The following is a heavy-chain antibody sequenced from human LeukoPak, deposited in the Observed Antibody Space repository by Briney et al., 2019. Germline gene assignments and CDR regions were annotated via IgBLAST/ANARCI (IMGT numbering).Heavy chain of an antibody. CDR2: IYTSGST. V-gene: IGHV4-4*07. Sequence: SETLSLTCTVSGGSISSYHWSWIRQPAGKGLEWVGRIYTSGSTTYNASLKSRVTMSVDTSKNQFSLNLTSVTAADTAVYYCARDRGSGIDSWGQGTLVTVSS. J-gene: IGHJ4*02. D-gene: IGHD3-10*01. CDR1: GGSISSYH. CDR3: ARDRGSGIDS.